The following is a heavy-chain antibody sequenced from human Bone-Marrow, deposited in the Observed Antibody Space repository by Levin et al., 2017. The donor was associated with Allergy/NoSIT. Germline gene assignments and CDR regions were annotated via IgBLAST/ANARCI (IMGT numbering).Heavy chain of an antibody. J-gene: IGHJ4*02. Sequence: PGGSLRLSCAASGFTFSDHYMDWVRQAPGKALEWVGRIRNKANSYTTEYAASVRGRFTISRDDSKNSLYLQMNNLKTEDTAVYYCGISGCSGGSCYSGPLDYWGQGILVTVSS. V-gene: IGHV3-72*01. CDR2: IRNKANSYTT. CDR3: GISGCSGGSCYSGPLDY. CDR1: GFTFSDHY. D-gene: IGHD2-15*01.